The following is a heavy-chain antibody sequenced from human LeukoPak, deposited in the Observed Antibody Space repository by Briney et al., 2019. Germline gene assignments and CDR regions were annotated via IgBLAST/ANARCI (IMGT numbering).Heavy chain of an antibody. J-gene: IGHJ4*02. CDR1: GGSISSYY. V-gene: IGHV4-59*08. CDR2: IYYSGST. D-gene: IGHD3-22*01. Sequence: PSETLSLTCTVSGGSISSYYWSWIRQPPGKGLEWIGYIYYSGSTNYNPSLKSRVTISVDTSKNQFSLKLSSVTAADTAVYYCARHRGHYYDSSGYDYWGQGTLVTVSS. CDR3: ARHRGHYYDSSGYDY.